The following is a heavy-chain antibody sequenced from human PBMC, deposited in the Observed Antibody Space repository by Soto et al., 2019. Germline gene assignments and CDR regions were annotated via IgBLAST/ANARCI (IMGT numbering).Heavy chain of an antibody. J-gene: IGHJ3*02. CDR2: IWYDGSNK. CDR3: ERGWGGYSYGDHALDS. CDR1: GFTFSSYG. D-gene: IGHD5-18*01. V-gene: IGHV3-33*01. Sequence: PGGSLRLSCAASGFTFSSYGMHWVRQAPGKGLEWVAVIWYDGSNKYYADSVKGRFTISRDNSKNTLYLQMNSLRAEDTAVYYCERGWGGYSYGDHALDSWGQGKMVTGSS.